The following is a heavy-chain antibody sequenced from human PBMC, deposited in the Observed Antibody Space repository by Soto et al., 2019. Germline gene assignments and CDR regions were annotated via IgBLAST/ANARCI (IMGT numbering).Heavy chain of an antibody. D-gene: IGHD2-2*02. V-gene: IGHV3-30*18. J-gene: IGHJ6*02. CDR1: GFTFSSYG. CDR2: ISYDGSNK. CDR3: AKGYWSSTSCYISGMDV. Sequence: GGSLRLSCAASGFTFSSYGMHWVRQAPGKGLEWVAVISYDGSNKYYVDSVKGRFTISRDNSKNTLYLQMNSLRAEDTAVYYCAKGYWSSTSCYISGMDVWGQGTTVTVSS.